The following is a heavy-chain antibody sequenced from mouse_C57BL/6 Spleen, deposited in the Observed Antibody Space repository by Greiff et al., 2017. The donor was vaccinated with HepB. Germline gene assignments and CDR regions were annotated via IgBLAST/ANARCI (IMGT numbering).Heavy chain of an antibody. D-gene: IGHD2-4*01. CDR2: INPSSGYT. Sequence: VQLQQSGAELAKPGASVKLSCKASGYSFTSYWMHWVKQRPGQGLEWIGYINPSSGYTKYNQKFKDKATLTADKSSSSAYMQLSSLTYEDSAVYYCARYYDHWYFDVWGTGTTVTVSS. V-gene: IGHV1-7*01. CDR3: ARYYDHWYFDV. CDR1: GYSFTSYW. J-gene: IGHJ1*03.